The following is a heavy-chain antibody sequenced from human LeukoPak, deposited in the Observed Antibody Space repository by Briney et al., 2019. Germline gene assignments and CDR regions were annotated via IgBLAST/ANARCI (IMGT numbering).Heavy chain of an antibody. J-gene: IGHJ4*02. CDR2: IYHSGST. D-gene: IGHD6-19*01. V-gene: IGHV4-38-2*01. CDR1: GYSISSGYY. Sequence: YPSETLSLTCAVSGYSISSGYYWGWIRQPPGKGLEWIGSIYHSGSTYYNPSLKSRVTISVDTSKNQFSLKLSSVTAADTAVYYCARYSVVLAVAAKGYYFDYWGQGTLVTVSS. CDR3: ARYSVVLAVAAKGYYFDY.